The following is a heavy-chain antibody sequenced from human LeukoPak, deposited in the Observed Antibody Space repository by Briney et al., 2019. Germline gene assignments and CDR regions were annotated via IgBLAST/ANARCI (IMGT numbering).Heavy chain of an antibody. CDR1: GYTFTSYG. Sequence: GASVKVSCKASGYTFTSYGISWVRQAPGQGLEWMGWISAYNGNTNYAQKLQGRVTMTTDTSTSTAYMELRSLRSEDTAVYYCARRLLWFGESRPYYYYGMDVWGQGTTATVSS. J-gene: IGHJ6*02. CDR3: ARRLLWFGESRPYYYYGMDV. V-gene: IGHV1-18*01. CDR2: ISAYNGNT. D-gene: IGHD3-10*01.